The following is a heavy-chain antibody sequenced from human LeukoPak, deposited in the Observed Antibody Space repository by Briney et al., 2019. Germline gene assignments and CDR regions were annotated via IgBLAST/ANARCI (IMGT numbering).Heavy chain of an antibody. Sequence: PSETLSLTCTVSGGSISSYYWSWIRQPPGKGLEWIGYIYYSGSTNYNPSLKSRVTISLDTSKNQFSLNLSSVTAADTATYYCARAYDSSAFDYWGQGTLITVSS. J-gene: IGHJ4*02. V-gene: IGHV4-59*08. D-gene: IGHD3-22*01. CDR3: ARAYDSSAFDY. CDR2: IYYSGST. CDR1: GGSISSYY.